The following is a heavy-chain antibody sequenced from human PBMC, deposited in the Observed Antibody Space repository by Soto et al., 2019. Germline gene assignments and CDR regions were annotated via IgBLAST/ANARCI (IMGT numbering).Heavy chain of an antibody. D-gene: IGHD6-19*01. CDR1: GFTFSSYS. J-gene: IGHJ6*02. CDR3: ASDGYSSGWFYGMDV. Sequence: EVQLVESGGGLVKPGGSLRLSCAASGFTFSSYSMNWVRQAPGKGLEWVSSISSSSSYIYYADSVKGRFTISRDNAKNSLYLQMNSLGAEDTAVYYCASDGYSSGWFYGMDVWGQGTTVTVSS. V-gene: IGHV3-21*01. CDR2: ISSSSSYI.